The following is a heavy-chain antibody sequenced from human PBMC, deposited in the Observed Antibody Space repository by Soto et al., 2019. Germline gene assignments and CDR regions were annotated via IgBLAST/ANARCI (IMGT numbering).Heavy chain of an antibody. Sequence: QVQLQESGPGLVKPSETLSLTCSVSGGSINTYRWNWIRQFPGKGLEWIGHVYNIGSTNYNPSLKGRSGQSTSTSENLLLPGPALSTGADTAVYYRGRGIEALNHHYFDFWGQGILVNLSS. J-gene: IGHJ4*02. CDR1: GGSINTYR. V-gene: IGHV4-59*01. CDR2: VYNIGST. D-gene: IGHD2-21*01. CDR3: GRGIEALNHHYFDF.